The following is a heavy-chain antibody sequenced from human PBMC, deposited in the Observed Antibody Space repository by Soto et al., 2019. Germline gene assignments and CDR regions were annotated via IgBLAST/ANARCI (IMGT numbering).Heavy chain of an antibody. CDR1: GFTVGGYT. D-gene: IGHD3-3*01. Sequence: GGSLRLSCTISGFTVGGYTMTWVRQAPGKGLEWVSSISGENTYIFYADAVKGRFTISRDNAKDSVYLDMKSLRTDDTALYYFASAMFMGWSPQGYWCQGTPVTVSS. CDR2: ISGENTYI. CDR3: ASAMFMGWSPQGY. J-gene: IGHJ4*02. V-gene: IGHV3-21*04.